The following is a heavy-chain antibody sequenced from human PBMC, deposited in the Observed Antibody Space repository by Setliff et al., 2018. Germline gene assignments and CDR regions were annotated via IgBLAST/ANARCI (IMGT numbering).Heavy chain of an antibody. CDR1: GYTLTELS. J-gene: IGHJ3*02. V-gene: IGHV1-24*01. CDR2: FDPEDGET. CDR3: ATNLHSGSLTPDAFDI. Sequence: GASVKVSCKVSGYTLTELSMHWVRQAPGKGLEWMGGFDPEDGETIYAQKFQGRVTMTEDTSTDTAYMELSSLRSEDTAVYYCATNLHSGSLTPDAFDIWGQGTMVTVSS. D-gene: IGHD1-26*01.